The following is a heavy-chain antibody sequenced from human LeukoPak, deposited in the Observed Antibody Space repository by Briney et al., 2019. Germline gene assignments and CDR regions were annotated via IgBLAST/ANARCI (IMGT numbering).Heavy chain of an antibody. CDR3: ARHRPEGSYPLDS. V-gene: IGHV4-59*08. J-gene: IGHJ4*02. Sequence: PSETLSLTCTVSGGSISNYYWSWLRQPPGKGLEWIGHICSTGSTTYSPSLKSRVIMSADTSKNQFSLKVTSVTAADTAVYYCARHRPEGSYPLDSWGQGALVTVSS. CDR1: GGSISNYY. CDR2: ICSTGST.